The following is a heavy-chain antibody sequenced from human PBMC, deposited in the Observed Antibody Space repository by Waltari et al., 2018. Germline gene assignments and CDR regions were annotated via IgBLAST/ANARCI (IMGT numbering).Heavy chain of an antibody. CDR2: IYPGAPDT. CDR3: ARAVDGLSNPHHLDY. D-gene: IGHD4-4*01. J-gene: IGHJ4*02. Sequence: DVLLVQSGAEVKKPGESLKISCEGSGYTFTSYWIAWVRQMPGKGLEYMGTIYPGAPDTRYSPSFQGQVTSSAGKSINTAYLQWGSLEASDTGLYYCARAVDGLSNPHHLDYWGQGTLVTVSS. CDR1: GYTFTSYW. V-gene: IGHV5-51*03.